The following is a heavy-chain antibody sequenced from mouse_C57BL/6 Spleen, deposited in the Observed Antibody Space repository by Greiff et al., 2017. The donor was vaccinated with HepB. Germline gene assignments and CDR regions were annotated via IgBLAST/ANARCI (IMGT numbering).Heavy chain of an antibody. V-gene: IGHV5-16*01. Sequence: EVNLVESEGGLVQPGSSMKLSCTASGFTFSDYYMAWVRQVPEKGLEWVANINYDGSSTYYLDSLKSRFIISRDNAKNILYLQMSSLKSEDTATYYCARGDGYYWFAYWGQGTLVTVSA. CDR3: ARGDGYYWFAY. D-gene: IGHD2-3*01. CDR2: INYDGSST. CDR1: GFTFSDYY. J-gene: IGHJ3*01.